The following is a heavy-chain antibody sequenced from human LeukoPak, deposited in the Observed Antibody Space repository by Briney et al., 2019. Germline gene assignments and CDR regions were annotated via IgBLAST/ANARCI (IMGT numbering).Heavy chain of an antibody. CDR1: GFTFSSYG. Sequence: GGSLRLSCAASGFTFSSYGMSWVRQAPEKGLEWVSGISGSGGSTYYADSAKGRFTISRDNFKDTLYLQMNSLRAEDTAVYYCVKDSDELIAAVYNWFDPWGQGTQVTVSS. CDR2: ISGSGGST. D-gene: IGHD6-13*01. J-gene: IGHJ5*02. V-gene: IGHV3-23*01. CDR3: VKDSDELIAAVYNWFDP.